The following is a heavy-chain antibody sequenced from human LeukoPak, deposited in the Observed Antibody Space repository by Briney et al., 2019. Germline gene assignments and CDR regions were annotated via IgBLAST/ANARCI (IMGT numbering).Heavy chain of an antibody. CDR1: GYIFTNYY. V-gene: IGHV1-69*05. Sequence: SVKVSCKASGYIFTNYYMHWVRQAPGQGLEWMGGIIPIFGTANYAQKFQGRVTITTDESTSTAYMELSSLRSEDTAVYYCARDREMATIIGAGLSAFDIWGQGTMVTVSS. D-gene: IGHD5-24*01. J-gene: IGHJ3*02. CDR3: ARDREMATIIGAGLSAFDI. CDR2: IIPIFGTA.